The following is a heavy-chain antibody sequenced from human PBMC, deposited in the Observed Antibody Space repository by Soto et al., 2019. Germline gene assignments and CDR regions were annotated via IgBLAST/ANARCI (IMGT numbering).Heavy chain of an antibody. CDR1: GGSISSSSYY. D-gene: IGHD2-15*01. CDR3: ARFCNGGSCYLSAFDI. V-gene: IGHV4-39*01. CDR2: IYYSGST. Sequence: PSETLSLTCTVSGGSISSSSYYWGWIRQPPGKGLEWIGSIYYSGSTYYNPSLKSRVTISVDTSKNQFSLKLSSVTAADTAVYYCARFCNGGSCYLSAFDIWGQGTMVTVSS. J-gene: IGHJ3*02.